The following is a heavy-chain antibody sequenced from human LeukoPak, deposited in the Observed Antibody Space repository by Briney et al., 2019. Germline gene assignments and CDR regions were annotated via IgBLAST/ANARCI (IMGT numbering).Heavy chain of an antibody. CDR2: ISYDGSNK. V-gene: IGHV3-30*03. CDR1: GLSLNSYA. CDR3: TQGGSEIYYFYHGMDV. Sequence: GGSLRLSCAASGLSLNSYAIHWVRQAPGKGLEWVTAISYDGSNKHYADSVRGRFTISRDNSKNTLYLQMNSLRSDDTAVYYCTQGGSEIYYFYHGMDVWGRGTTVTVSS. D-gene: IGHD3-10*01. J-gene: IGHJ6*02.